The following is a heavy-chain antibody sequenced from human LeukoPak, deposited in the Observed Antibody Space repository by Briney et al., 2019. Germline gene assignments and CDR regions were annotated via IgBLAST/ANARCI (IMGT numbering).Heavy chain of an antibody. D-gene: IGHD3-10*01. CDR3: ARSRYDSGSDWFDP. J-gene: IGHJ5*02. Sequence: SETLSLTCTVSGGSMSSFYWSWIRQPAGKGLEWIGRIYTSGSTNYNPSLKSRVTMSVDTSKNQFSLKLSSVTSADTAIYYCARSRYDSGSDWFDPWGQGPLVTLSS. V-gene: IGHV4-4*07. CDR1: GGSMSSFY. CDR2: IYTSGST.